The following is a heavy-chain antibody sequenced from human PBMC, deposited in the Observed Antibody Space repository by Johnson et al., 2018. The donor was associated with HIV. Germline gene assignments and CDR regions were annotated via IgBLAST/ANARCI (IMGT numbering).Heavy chain of an antibody. CDR1: GFTFSSYY. CDR2: ISSSGSTI. Sequence: QVQLVESGGGLVQPGGSLRLSCAASGFTFSSYYMSWIRQAPGKGPEWVSYISSSGSTIYYADSVKGRFTISRDNAKNSLYLQMNSLRAEDTAVYYCARVMVQGDAFDIWGQGTMVTVSS. D-gene: IGHD3-10*01. J-gene: IGHJ3*02. V-gene: IGHV3-11*04. CDR3: ARVMVQGDAFDI.